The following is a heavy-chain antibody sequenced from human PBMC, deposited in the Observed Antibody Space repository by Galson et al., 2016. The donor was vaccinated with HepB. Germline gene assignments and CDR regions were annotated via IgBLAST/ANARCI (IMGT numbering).Heavy chain of an antibody. D-gene: IGHD5-12*01. J-gene: IGHJ4*02. V-gene: IGHV3-23*01. CDR2: IDNSADAT. CDR3: AKDLVATGISGTLDY. Sequence: SLRLSCAVSGFPFSRFAMTWVRQAPGRGLEWVASIDNSADATHYVDSVKGRFTISRDNSRNTLYLQMRSLGAEDTAIYYCAKDLVATGISGTLDYWGQGTLVTGSS. CDR1: GFPFSRFA.